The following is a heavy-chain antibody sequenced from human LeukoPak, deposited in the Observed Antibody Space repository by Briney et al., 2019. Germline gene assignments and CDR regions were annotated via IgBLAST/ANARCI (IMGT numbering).Heavy chain of an antibody. CDR1: GGSISSYY. D-gene: IGHD3-3*01. CDR2: IYTSGST. CDR3: ARWTLYDFWSGYRPGYFDY. J-gene: IGHJ4*02. V-gene: IGHV4-4*07. Sequence: SETLSLTCTVSGGSISSYYWSWIRQPAGKGLEWIGRIYTSGSTNYNPSLKSRVTMSVDTSKNQFSLKLSSVTAADTAVYYCARWTLYDFWSGYRPGYFDYWGQGTLVTVSS.